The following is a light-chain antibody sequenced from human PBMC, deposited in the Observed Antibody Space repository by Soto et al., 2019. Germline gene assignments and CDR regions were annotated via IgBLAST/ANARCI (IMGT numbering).Light chain of an antibody. CDR1: SSNIGNNY. CDR3: GTWDSSLSAHWV. J-gene: IGLJ3*02. Sequence: QSVLTQPPSVSAAPGQKVTISCSGSSSNIGNNYVSWYQQLPGTAPKLLIYENNKRPSGIPDRFSGSKSGTSATVGITGLQTGDEADYYCGTWDSSLSAHWVFGGGTKLTVL. V-gene: IGLV1-51*02. CDR2: ENN.